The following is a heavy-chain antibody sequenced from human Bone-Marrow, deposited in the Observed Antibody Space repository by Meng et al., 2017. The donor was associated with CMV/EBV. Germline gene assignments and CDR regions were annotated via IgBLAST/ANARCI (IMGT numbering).Heavy chain of an antibody. D-gene: IGHD6-6*01. J-gene: IGHJ4*02. CDR2: IYYSGST. V-gene: IGHV4-61*01. CDR1: GGSVSRSNYY. Sequence: SETLSLTCTVSGGSVSRSNYYWSWIRQPPGKGLEWIGYIYYSGSTNYNPSLKSRVTISVDTSKNQFSLKLSSVTAADTAVYYCAREAAHAVGFDYWGQGTLVTVSS. CDR3: AREAAHAVGFDY.